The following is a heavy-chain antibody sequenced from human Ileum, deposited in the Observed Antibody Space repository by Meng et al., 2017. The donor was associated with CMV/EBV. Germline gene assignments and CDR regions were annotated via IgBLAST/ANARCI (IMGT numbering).Heavy chain of an antibody. J-gene: IGHJ4*02. CDR3: AREGTARPDY. D-gene: IGHD2-8*02. CDR1: GYSISSGYY. CDR2: IYHSGST. V-gene: IGHV4-38-2*02. Sequence: GSLRLSCTVSGYSISSGYYWGWIRQPPGKGLEWIGSIYHSGSTYYNPSLKSRVTISGDTSKSRSSLKLSSVTAADTAVYYCAREGTARPDYWGQGTLVTVSS.